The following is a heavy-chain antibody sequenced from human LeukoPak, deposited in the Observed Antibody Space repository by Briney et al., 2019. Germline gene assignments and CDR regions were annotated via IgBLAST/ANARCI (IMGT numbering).Heavy chain of an antibody. CDR3: VRSGGH. CDR2: IKEDGSEK. V-gene: IGHV3-7*05. Sequence: GGSLRLSCAASGFTFSSHWMNWVRQAPGEGLEWVANIKEDGSEKYYVDSVKGRFTISGDNAKNSLCLQMNSLRAEDTAIYYCVRSGGHWGQGTLVTVSS. J-gene: IGHJ4*02. D-gene: IGHD1-26*01. CDR1: GFTFSSHW.